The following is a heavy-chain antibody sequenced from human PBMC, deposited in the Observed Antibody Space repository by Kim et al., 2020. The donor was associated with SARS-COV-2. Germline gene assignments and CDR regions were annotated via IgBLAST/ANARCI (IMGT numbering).Heavy chain of an antibody. J-gene: IGHJ6*02. CDR2: FEPEDGET. CDR3: AAGIAVAGTPDIYYYYYGMDV. CDR1: GYTLTELS. Sequence: ASVKVSCKVSGYTLTELSMHWVRQAPGKGLEWMGGFEPEDGETIYAQKFQGRVTMTEDTSTDTAYMELSSLRSEDTAVYYCAAGIAVAGTPDIYYYYYGMDVWGQGTTVTVSS. D-gene: IGHD6-19*01. V-gene: IGHV1-24*01.